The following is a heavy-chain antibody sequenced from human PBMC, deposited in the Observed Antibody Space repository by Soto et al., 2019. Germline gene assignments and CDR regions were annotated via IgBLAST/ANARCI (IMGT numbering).Heavy chain of an antibody. V-gene: IGHV3-48*02. CDR3: ARDGPYCSSTSCYDY. D-gene: IGHD2-2*01. CDR2: ISSSSSTI. J-gene: IGHJ4*02. CDR1: GFTFSSYS. Sequence: GSLRLSCAASGFTFSSYSMNWVRQAPGKGLEWVSYISSSSSTIYYADSVKGRFTISRDNAKNSLYLQMNSLRDEDTAVYYCARDGPYCSSTSCYDYWGQGTLVTVSS.